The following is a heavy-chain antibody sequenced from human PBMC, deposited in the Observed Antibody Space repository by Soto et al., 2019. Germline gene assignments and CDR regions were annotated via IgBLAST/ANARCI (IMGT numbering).Heavy chain of an antibody. Sequence: QDQLVQSGGEVKKPGASVKVSCKASGYSFTNYGITWVRQAPGQGFEWMGWISAYNGDTNYAQKLRGRVTMHTDASTSSVYLELRSLRSDDTAVYYCSRDRGVAPPVAGNTHYYYYVDVWGKGTTVTVSS. V-gene: IGHV1-18*01. CDR1: GYSFTNYG. D-gene: IGHD6-19*01. J-gene: IGHJ6*03. CDR3: SRDRGVAPPVAGNTHYYYYVDV. CDR2: ISAYNGDT.